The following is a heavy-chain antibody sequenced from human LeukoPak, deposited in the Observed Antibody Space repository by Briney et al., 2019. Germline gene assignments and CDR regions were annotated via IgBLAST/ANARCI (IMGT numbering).Heavy chain of an antibody. CDR2: ISTSSSYI. CDR3: AKMGAHGSGSYYNEVFDY. V-gene: IGHV3-21*01. D-gene: IGHD3-10*01. Sequence: GGSLRLSCAASGFTFSSYNMNWVRQAPGKGLEWVSSISTSSSYIYYADSVKGRFTISRDNSKNTLYLQMNSLRAEDTAVYYCAKMGAHGSGSYYNEVFDYWGQGTLVTVSS. CDR1: GFTFSSYN. J-gene: IGHJ4*02.